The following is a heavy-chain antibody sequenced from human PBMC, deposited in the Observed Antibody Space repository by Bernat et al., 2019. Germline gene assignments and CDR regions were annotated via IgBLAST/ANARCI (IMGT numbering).Heavy chain of an antibody. CDR2: ISNTGGST. J-gene: IGHJ6*02. D-gene: IGHD3-3*01. CDR3: AKVFSYYFFGMDV. Sequence: EVQLVESGGGLVQPGGSLRLSCAASGFTFRSYAMSWVRQAPGKGLEWVSAISNTGGSTYYADSVKGRFTISRDNSKNMLYLQMNSLRAEGTAVYFCAKVFSYYFFGMDVWGQGTTVT. V-gene: IGHV3-23*04. CDR1: GFTFRSYA.